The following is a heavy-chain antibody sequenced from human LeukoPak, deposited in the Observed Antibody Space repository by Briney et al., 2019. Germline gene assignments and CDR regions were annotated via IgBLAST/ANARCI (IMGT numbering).Heavy chain of an antibody. CDR2: ISGSGGST. D-gene: IGHD3-22*01. J-gene: IGHJ4*02. V-gene: IGHV3-23*01. CDR3: AKLYYYDSSGSFDY. Sequence: PGGSLRLSCAASGFTLSSYAMSWVRQAPGKGLEWVSAISGSGGSTYYADSVKGRFTISRDNSKNTLYLQMNSLRAEDTAVYYCAKLYYYDSSGSFDYWGQGTLVTVSS. CDR1: GFTLSSYA.